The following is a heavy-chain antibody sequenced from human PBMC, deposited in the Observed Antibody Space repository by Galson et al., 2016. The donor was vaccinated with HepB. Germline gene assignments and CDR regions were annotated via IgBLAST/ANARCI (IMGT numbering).Heavy chain of an antibody. CDR1: GYTSTTYN. J-gene: IGHJ4*02. V-gene: IGHV1-8*01. Sequence: SVKVSCKASGYTSTTYNTNWVRQATGQGLEWMGWMNPNSGNTGYAQKFQGRVTMTRNTSISTAYMELSSLRSEDTAVYYCARGPAGNFWSAYYLDHWGQGTLVTVSS. CDR3: ARGPAGNFWSAYYLDH. CDR2: MNPNSGNT. D-gene: IGHD3-3*01.